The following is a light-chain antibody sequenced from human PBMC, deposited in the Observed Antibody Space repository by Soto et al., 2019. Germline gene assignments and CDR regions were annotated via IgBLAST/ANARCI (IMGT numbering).Light chain of an antibody. V-gene: IGLV2-14*01. CDR1: SSDLGNY. J-gene: IGLJ3*02. Sequence: QSALTQPASVSGSPGQSITISCTGTSSDLGNYVSWYQQHPGEVPKLIIYSISNRPSGVSNRFSASKSGNTAYLTISGLQAEDEADYYCSSYTSVNNLVFGGGTKLTVL. CDR2: SIS. CDR3: SSYTSVNNLV.